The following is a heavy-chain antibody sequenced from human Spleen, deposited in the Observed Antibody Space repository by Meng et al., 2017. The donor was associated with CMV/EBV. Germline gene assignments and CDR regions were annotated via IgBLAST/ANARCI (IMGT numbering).Heavy chain of an antibody. J-gene: IGHJ4*02. CDR1: GGSISSSSYY. V-gene: IGHV4-39*07. Sequence: SGGSISSSSYYWGWIRQPPGKGLEWIGSIYYSGSTYYNPSLKSRVTISVDTSKNQFSLKLSSVTAADTAVYYCARWSMGLRAQDLDYWGQGTLVTVSS. CDR3: ARWSMGLRAQDLDY. D-gene: IGHD4/OR15-4a*01. CDR2: IYYSGST.